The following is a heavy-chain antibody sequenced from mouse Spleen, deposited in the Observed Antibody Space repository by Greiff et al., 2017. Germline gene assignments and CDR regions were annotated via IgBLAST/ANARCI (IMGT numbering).Heavy chain of an antibody. CDR3: ARSPLWDQGFAY. D-gene: IGHD1-1*02. CDR2: IRNKANGYTT. CDR1: GFTFTDYY. V-gene: IGHV7-3*01. J-gene: IGHJ3*01. Sequence: EVKLMESGGGLVQPGGSLSLSCAASGFTFTDYYMSWVRQPPGKALEWLGFIRNKANGYTTEYSASVKGRFTISRDNSQSILYLQMNALRAEDSATYYCARSPLWDQGFAYWGQGTLVTVSA.